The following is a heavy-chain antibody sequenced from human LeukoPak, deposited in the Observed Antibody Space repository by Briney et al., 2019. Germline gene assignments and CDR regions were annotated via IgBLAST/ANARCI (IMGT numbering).Heavy chain of an antibody. D-gene: IGHD2-21*01. CDR1: GFTFSKYP. Sequence: GGSLRLSCSASGFTFSKYPMHWVRQAPGKGLEYVSGISNNRRDSTFYADPVKGRFTISRDNSKNTVFLQMNSLSLDDTAVYYCVRVWRLDAFDIWGQGTLVTVSS. V-gene: IGHV3-64D*09. CDR3: VRVWRLDAFDI. J-gene: IGHJ3*02. CDR2: ISNNRRDST.